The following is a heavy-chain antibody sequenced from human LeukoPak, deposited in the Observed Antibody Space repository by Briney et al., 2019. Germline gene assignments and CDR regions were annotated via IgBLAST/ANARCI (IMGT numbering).Heavy chain of an antibody. V-gene: IGHV4-4*07. CDR2: IYSSGST. D-gene: IGHD6-13*01. CDR3: ARYSSSWTDAFDI. CDR1: GGSISSYY. Sequence: PSETLSLACIVSGGSISSYYWSWIRQPAGKGLEWIGRIYSSGSTNYNPSLKSRVTMSVDTSKNQFSLKLSSVTAADTAVYYCARYSSSWTDAFDIWGQGTMVTVSS. J-gene: IGHJ3*02.